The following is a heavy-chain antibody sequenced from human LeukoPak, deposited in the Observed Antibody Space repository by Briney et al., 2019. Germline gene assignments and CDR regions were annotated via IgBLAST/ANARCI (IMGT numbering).Heavy chain of an antibody. CDR2: ISYDGSNK. CDR3: ARDSGDSSGYYYFDY. J-gene: IGHJ4*02. Sequence: GGSLRLSCAASGFTFSSYAMHWVRQAPGKGLEWVAVISYDGSNKYYAASVKGRFTISRDNSKNTLYLQMNSLRAEDTAVYYCARDSGDSSGYYYFDYWGQGTLVTVSS. CDR1: GFTFSSYA. D-gene: IGHD3-22*01. V-gene: IGHV3-30*04.